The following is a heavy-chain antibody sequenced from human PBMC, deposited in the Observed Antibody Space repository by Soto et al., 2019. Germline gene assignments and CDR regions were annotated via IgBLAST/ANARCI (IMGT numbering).Heavy chain of an antibody. CDR1: GYTLTELS. CDR3: AREGVSGRILTGHYGMDV. CDR2: FDPEDGET. Sequence: ASVKVSCKVSGYTLTELSMHWVRQAPGKGLEWMGGFDPEDGETIYAQKFQGRVTMTEDTSTDTAYMELSSLRSEDTAVYYCAREGVSGRILTGHYGMDVWGQGTTVTVSS. V-gene: IGHV1-24*01. D-gene: IGHD3-9*01. J-gene: IGHJ6*02.